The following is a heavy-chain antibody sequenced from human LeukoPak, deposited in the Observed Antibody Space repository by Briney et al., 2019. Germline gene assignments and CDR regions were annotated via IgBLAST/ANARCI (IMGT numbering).Heavy chain of an antibody. CDR2: ISSSSSYI. V-gene: IGHV3-21*01. Sequence: PGGSLRLSCAASGFTVSSNYMSWVRQAPGKGLEWVSSISSSSSYIYYADSVKGRFTISRDNAKNSLYLQMNSLRAEDTAVYYCASNYYFDYWGQGTLVAVSS. J-gene: IGHJ4*02. CDR3: ASNYYFDY. D-gene: IGHD1-20*01. CDR1: GFTVSSNY.